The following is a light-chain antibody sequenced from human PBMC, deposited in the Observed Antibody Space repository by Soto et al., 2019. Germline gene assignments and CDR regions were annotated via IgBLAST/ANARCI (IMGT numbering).Light chain of an antibody. CDR3: QHYGISVPIT. CDR1: QSVSNDY. V-gene: IGKV3-20*01. CDR2: GAS. J-gene: IGKJ3*01. Sequence: EVVLTQSPGTLSLSPGERATLSCRASQSVSNDYLAWYQQKPGQAPRLLIHGASSSAIGIPDRFSGGGSGTDFTPTISRLEPEDFAVYYCQHYGISVPITFGPGTKVDIK.